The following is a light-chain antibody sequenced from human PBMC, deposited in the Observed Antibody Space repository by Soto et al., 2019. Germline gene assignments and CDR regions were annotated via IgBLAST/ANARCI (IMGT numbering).Light chain of an antibody. CDR1: QSVSSSY. J-gene: IGKJ1*01. CDR2: GAS. Sequence: EIVLTQSPGTLSLSPGERATLSCRSSQSVSSSYLAWYQQKPGQAPRLLIYGASSRAIGIPDRFSGSGSGTDFTLTISRLEPEDSAVYYCQQRHMWPITFGQGTKVDIK. V-gene: IGKV3D-20*02. CDR3: QQRHMWPIT.